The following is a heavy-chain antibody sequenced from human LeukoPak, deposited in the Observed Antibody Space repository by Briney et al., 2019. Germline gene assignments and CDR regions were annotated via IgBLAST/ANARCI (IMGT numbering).Heavy chain of an antibody. CDR3: AADVYVKWYFDL. CDR1: GFTFTSSA. J-gene: IGHJ2*01. V-gene: IGHV1-58*02. D-gene: IGHD1-14*01. Sequence: GASVKVSCKASGFTFTSSAMQWVRQARGQRLEWVGWIVVGSGNTNYAQKFQERITITRDMSTSTAYMELSSLRSEDTAVYYCAADVYVKWYFDLWGRGTLVTVSS. CDR2: IVVGSGNT.